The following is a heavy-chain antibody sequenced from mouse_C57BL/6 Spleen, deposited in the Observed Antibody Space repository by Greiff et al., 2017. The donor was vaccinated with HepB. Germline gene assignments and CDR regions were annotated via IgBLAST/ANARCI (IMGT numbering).Heavy chain of an antibody. J-gene: IGHJ4*01. CDR3: AREGASYDRRYAIDY. V-gene: IGHV1-52*01. CDR2: IDPSDSDT. CDR1: GYTFTSYW. Sequence: QVQLQQPGAELVRPGSSVKLSCTASGYTFTSYWMYWVKQRPKQGLEWMGTIDPSDSDTHYNQKFKDKATLTVDKSSSTAYMQLSSLTSEDTAVYYCAREGASYDRRYAIDYWGQGTSVTVSS. D-gene: IGHD2-12*01.